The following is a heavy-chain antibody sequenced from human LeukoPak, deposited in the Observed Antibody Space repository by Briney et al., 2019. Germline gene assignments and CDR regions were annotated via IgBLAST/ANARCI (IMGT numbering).Heavy chain of an antibody. J-gene: IGHJ3*02. CDR3: ARASERASDI. Sequence: GGSLRLSCAASGFTFSSYAMHWVRQAPGKGLEYVSAISSNGGSTYYANSVKGRFTISRDNSKNTLYLQMGSLRAEDMAVYYCARASERASDIWGQGTMVTVSS. CDR2: ISSNGGST. CDR1: GFTFSSYA. D-gene: IGHD1-26*01. V-gene: IGHV3-64*01.